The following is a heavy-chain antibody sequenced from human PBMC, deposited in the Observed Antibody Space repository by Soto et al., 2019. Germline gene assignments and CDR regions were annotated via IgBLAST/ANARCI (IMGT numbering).Heavy chain of an antibody. CDR3: AKSEGPMVRGVITHFDY. Sequence: QVQLVESGGGVVQPGRSLRLSCAASGFTFSSYGMHWVRQAPGKGLEWVAVISYDGSNKYYADSVKGRFTISRDNSKNTLYLQMNSLRDEDTAVYYCAKSEGPMVRGVITHFDYWGQGTLVTVSS. J-gene: IGHJ4*02. CDR1: GFTFSSYG. CDR2: ISYDGSNK. V-gene: IGHV3-30*18. D-gene: IGHD3-10*01.